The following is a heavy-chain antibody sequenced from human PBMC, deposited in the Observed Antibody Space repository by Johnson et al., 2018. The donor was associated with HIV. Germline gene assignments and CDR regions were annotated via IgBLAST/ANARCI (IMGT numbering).Heavy chain of an antibody. CDR1: RFTFSTYG. D-gene: IGHD1-26*01. Sequence: QVQLVESGGGVVQPGRSLRLSCAASRFTFSTYGIHWVRQAPGKGLEWVAVISYDGSNKYYADSVKGRFTISRDNSKNTLYLQMNSLRAEETAVYYCARSWERGETAFDIWGQGTMVTVSS. CDR2: ISYDGSNK. V-gene: IGHV3-30*03. J-gene: IGHJ3*02. CDR3: ARSWERGETAFDI.